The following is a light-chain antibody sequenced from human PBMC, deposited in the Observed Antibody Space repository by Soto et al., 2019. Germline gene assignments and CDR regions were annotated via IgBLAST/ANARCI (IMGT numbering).Light chain of an antibody. Sequence: EIVMTQSPATLSVSPGERATLSCRASQSVSSNLAWYQQKPGQAPRLLIYGASTRATAIPARFSGSGSGTEFTLTISSLQSEDFADYDCQQYNNWPPYTFGQGTRLEIK. CDR2: GAS. CDR1: QSVSSN. J-gene: IGKJ2*01. V-gene: IGKV3-15*01. CDR3: QQYNNWPPYT.